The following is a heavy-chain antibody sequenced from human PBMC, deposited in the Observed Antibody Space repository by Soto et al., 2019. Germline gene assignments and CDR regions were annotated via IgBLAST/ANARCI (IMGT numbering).Heavy chain of an antibody. CDR2: IWYDGSNK. Sequence: PGGSLRLSCAASGFTFSSYGMHWVRQAPGKGLEWVAVIWYDGSNKYYADSVKGRFTISRDNSKNTLYLQMSSLRAEDTAVYYCARDYNEVITVTILYYYYGMDVWGQGTTVTVSS. CDR3: ARDYNEVITVTILYYYYGMDV. J-gene: IGHJ6*02. D-gene: IGHD4-17*01. V-gene: IGHV3-33*01. CDR1: GFTFSSYG.